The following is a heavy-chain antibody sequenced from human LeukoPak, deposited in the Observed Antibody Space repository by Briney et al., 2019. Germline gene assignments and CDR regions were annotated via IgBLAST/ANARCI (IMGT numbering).Heavy chain of an antibody. CDR1: GGSIRSSSYY. CDR2: INHFGGT. V-gene: IGHV4-39*07. Sequence: SETLSLTCTFSGGSIRSSSYYWGWIRQPLGKGLEWIGEINHFGGTKYNPSLKSRVTISGDTSKNQFSLKINSLTAADTAVYYCARSYRAHQTFYSSHFFDYWGQGTLVTVSS. D-gene: IGHD5-18*01. J-gene: IGHJ4*02. CDR3: ARSYRAHQTFYSSHFFDY.